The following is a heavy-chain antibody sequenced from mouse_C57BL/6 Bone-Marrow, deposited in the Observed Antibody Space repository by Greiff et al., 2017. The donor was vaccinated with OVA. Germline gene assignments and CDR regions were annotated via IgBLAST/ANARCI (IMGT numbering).Heavy chain of an antibody. J-gene: IGHJ2*01. Sequence: VQLQQSGPGLVKPSPSLSLTCSVTGYSITSGYYWNWIRQFPGNKLEWMGYISYDGSTNYNPSLKNRISLTRDTSKNQFFLKLNSVTTEDTATDDCARDQGIYYGNSLDYWGQGTTLTVSS. D-gene: IGHD2-1*01. CDR1: GYSITSGYY. CDR3: ARDQGIYYGNSLDY. CDR2: ISYDGST. V-gene: IGHV3-6*01.